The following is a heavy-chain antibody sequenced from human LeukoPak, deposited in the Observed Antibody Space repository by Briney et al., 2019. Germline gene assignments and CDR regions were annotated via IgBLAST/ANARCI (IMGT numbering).Heavy chain of an antibody. CDR3: ARLNYSPNYYYYYMDV. J-gene: IGHJ6*03. Sequence: GASVKVSCKASGYTFTSYHMHWVRQAPGQGLEWMGIINPSGGTTNYAQKFRGRVTMTRDMSTSTVYMELSSLRSEDTAVYYCARLNYSPNYYYYYMDVWGKGTTVTISS. CDR2: INPSGGTT. D-gene: IGHD1-7*01. V-gene: IGHV1-46*01. CDR1: GYTFTSYH.